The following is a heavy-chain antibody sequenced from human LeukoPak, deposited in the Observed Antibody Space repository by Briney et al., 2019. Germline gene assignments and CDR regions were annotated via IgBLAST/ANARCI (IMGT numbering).Heavy chain of an antibody. CDR1: GFTFSNYA. D-gene: IGHD3-10*01. CDR2: INHSGST. V-gene: IGHV4-34*01. CDR3: ARGPFTAWFHY. J-gene: IGHJ4*02. Sequence: GSLRLSCAASGFTFSNYAMSWVRQPPGKGLEWIGEINHSGSTNYNPSLKSRVTISVDTSKNQFSLKLSSVTAADTAVYYCARGPFTAWFHYWGQGTLVTVSS.